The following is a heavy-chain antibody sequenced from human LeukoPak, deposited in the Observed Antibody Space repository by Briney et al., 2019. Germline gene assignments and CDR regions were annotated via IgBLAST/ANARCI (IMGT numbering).Heavy chain of an antibody. V-gene: IGHV3-7*01. CDR3: ASGRYYDFWSNY. CDR2: IKQDGSEK. Sequence: GGSLRLSCAASGFTFSSYWMSWVRQAPGKGLEWVANIKQDGSEKYYVDSVKGRFTISRDNAKNSLYLQMNSLRGEDTAVYYCASGRYYDFWSNYWGQGTLVTVSS. D-gene: IGHD3-3*01. J-gene: IGHJ4*02. CDR1: GFTFSSYW.